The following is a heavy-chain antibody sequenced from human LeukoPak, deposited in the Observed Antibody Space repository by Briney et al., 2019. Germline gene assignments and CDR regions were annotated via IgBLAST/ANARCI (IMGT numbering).Heavy chain of an antibody. CDR3: ARHDSSGPYNAFDI. CDR2: VFHDGST. J-gene: IGHJ3*02. V-gene: IGHV4-38-2*02. CDR1: GRSISLGYY. D-gene: IGHD3-22*01. Sequence: PSETLSLTCTVSGRSISLGYYWGWIRQPPGKGLEWIGSVFHDGSTHYNPSLQSRVSISVDTSKNEFSLKLSSVTAADTARYYCARHDSSGPYNAFDIWGQGTMVTVSS.